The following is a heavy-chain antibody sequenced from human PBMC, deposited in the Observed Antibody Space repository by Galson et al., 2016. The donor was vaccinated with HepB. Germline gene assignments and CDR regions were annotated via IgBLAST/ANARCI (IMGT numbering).Heavy chain of an antibody. V-gene: IGHV1-2*02. CDR1: GYTFNSYY. CDR3: ARGNQMDYGETYYFYFMDV. Sequence: SVKVSCKASGYTFNSYYLHWVRQAPGQGLEWMGWINPNSGGRNYAPKFQGRVTMTRDTSTTTAYMELTRLTIDDTAPYYSARGNQMDYGETYYFYFMDVWGKGTTVTVAS. CDR2: INPNSGGR. J-gene: IGHJ6*03. D-gene: IGHD4-17*01.